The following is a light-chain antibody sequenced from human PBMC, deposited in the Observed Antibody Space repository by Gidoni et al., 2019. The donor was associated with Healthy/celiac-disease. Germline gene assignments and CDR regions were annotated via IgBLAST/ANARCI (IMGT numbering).Light chain of an antibody. J-gene: IGKJ1*01. V-gene: IGKV1-5*01. Sequence: DIQMTQSPSPRSASVGDRVNITCRASQSISSWLAWYQQKPGKAPKLLIYDASSLESGVPSRFSGSGSGTEFTLTISSLQPDDFATYYCQQYNSYWTFGQGTKVEIK. CDR3: QQYNSYWT. CDR2: DAS. CDR1: QSISSW.